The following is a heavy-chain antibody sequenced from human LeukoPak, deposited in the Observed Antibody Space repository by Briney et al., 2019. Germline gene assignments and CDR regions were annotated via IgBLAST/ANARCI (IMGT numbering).Heavy chain of an antibody. D-gene: IGHD3-16*01. CDR2: IYYSGST. J-gene: IGHJ4*02. CDR1: GGSISRSSYY. V-gene: IGHV4-39*01. Sequence: SETLSLTCTVSGGSISRSSYYWGWIRQPPGKGLEWIGSIYYSGSTYYNPSLKSRVTISVDTSKNQFSLKLSSVTAADTAVYYCARPNRNRGESFDYWGQGTLVTVSS. CDR3: ARPNRNRGESFDY.